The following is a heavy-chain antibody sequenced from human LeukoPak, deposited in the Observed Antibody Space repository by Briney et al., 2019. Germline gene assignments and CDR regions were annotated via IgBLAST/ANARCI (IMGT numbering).Heavy chain of an antibody. CDR1: GFTFSSYA. CDR2: ISGSGRST. CDR3: AKHDSSGYYSGEYFQH. V-gene: IGHV3-23*01. D-gene: IGHD3-22*01. Sequence: PGGSLRLSCAASGFTFSSYAMSWVRQAPGKGLEWVSAISGSGRSTYYADSVKGRFTMSRDNSKNTLFLQMNSLRAEDTAVYYCAKHDSSGYYSGEYFQHWGQGILVTVSS. J-gene: IGHJ1*01.